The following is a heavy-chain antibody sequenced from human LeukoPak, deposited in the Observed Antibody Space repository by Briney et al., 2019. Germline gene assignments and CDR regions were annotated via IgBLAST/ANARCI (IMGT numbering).Heavy chain of an antibody. J-gene: IGHJ4*02. CDR1: GASIGSTSYY. CDR3: ATIPYQLWAYFDY. V-gene: IGHV4-39*01. D-gene: IGHD2-2*01. Sequence: PSETLSLTCTVSGASIGSTSYYWGWIRQPPGKGLEWIGSIYYSGSTYYNPSLESRVTISVDTSKNQFSLKLSSVTAADTAVYYCATIPYQLWAYFDYWGQGTLVTVSS. CDR2: IYYSGST.